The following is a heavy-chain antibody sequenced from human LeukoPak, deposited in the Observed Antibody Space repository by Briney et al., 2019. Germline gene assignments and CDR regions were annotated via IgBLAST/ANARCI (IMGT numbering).Heavy chain of an antibody. Sequence: GGSLRLSCAASRFTFSNYAMNWARQAPGKGLEWVASISSSSSYIYYADSVKGRFTISRDNAKNALYLQMNSLRAEDTAVYYCARGPLNSFYDYWGQGTLVTVSS. J-gene: IGHJ4*02. CDR3: ARGPLNSFYDY. CDR1: RFTFSNYA. D-gene: IGHD2-15*01. CDR2: ISSSSSYI. V-gene: IGHV3-21*01.